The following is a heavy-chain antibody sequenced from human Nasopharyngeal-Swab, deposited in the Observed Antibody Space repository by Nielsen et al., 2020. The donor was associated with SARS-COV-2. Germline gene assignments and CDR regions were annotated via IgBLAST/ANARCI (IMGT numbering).Heavy chain of an antibody. D-gene: IGHD3-10*01. CDR2: IYTSGST. Sequence: SETLSLTCTVSGGSISSGSYYWSWIRQPAGKGLEWIGRIYTSGSTNYNPSLKSRVTISVDTSKNQFSLKLSSVTAADTAVYYCARDGSHGRWGSGSYGYWGQGTLVTVSS. J-gene: IGHJ4*02. V-gene: IGHV4-61*02. CDR3: ARDGSHGRWGSGSYGY. CDR1: GGSISSGSYY.